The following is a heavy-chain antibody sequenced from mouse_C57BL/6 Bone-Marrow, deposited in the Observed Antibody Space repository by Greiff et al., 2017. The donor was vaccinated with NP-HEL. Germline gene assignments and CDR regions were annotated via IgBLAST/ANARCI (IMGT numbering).Heavy chain of an antibody. J-gene: IGHJ4*01. Sequence: VQLQQSGAELVRPGTSVKVSCKASGYAFTNYLIEWVKQRPGQGLEWIGVINPGRGGTNYNEKFKGKATLTADKSSSTADMQLSSLTSEDSAVEFCARSGDYNAMDDWGQGTSVTVSS. CDR2: INPGRGGT. CDR3: ARSGDYNAMDD. V-gene: IGHV1-54*01. CDR1: GYAFTNYL.